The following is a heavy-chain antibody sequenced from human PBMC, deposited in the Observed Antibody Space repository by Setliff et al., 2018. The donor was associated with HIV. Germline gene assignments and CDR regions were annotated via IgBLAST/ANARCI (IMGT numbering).Heavy chain of an antibody. V-gene: IGHV1-69*13. J-gene: IGHJ2*01. CDR3: ARDDHYYDMGSILSDWYFDV. D-gene: IGHD3-22*01. CDR2: IIPIFGST. Sequence: ASVKVSCKASGGTVRKYSISWVRQAPGQGLEWMGGIIPIFGSTTRAQKFYDRVSITADESTDTAVLELSSLRSEDTAIYYCARDDHYYDMGSILSDWYFDVWGRGIQVTGSS. CDR1: GGTVRKYS.